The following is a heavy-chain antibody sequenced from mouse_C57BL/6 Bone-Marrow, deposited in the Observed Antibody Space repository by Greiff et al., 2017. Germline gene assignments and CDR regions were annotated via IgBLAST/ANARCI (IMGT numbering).Heavy chain of an antibody. CDR1: GFTFSSYG. D-gene: IGHD2-4*01. V-gene: IGHV5-6*01. Sequence: EVQRVESGGDLVKPGGSLKLSCAASGFTFSSYGMSWVRQTPDKRLEWVATISSGGSYTYYPDSVKGRFTISRDNAKNTLYLQMSSLKSEDTAMYYCARQIYYDYDYAMDYWGQGTSVTVSS. CDR2: ISSGGSYT. J-gene: IGHJ4*01. CDR3: ARQIYYDYDYAMDY.